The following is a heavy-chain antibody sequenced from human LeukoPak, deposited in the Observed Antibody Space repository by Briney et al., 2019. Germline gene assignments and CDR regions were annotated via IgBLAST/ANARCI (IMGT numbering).Heavy chain of an antibody. CDR2: IYYSGST. CDR1: GGSISSGDYY. D-gene: IGHD2-2*01. Sequence: PSQTLSLTCTVSGGSISSGDYYWSWIRQSPGKGLEWIGYIYYSGSTYYNPSLKSRVTISVDTSKNQFSLKLSSVTAADTAVYHCARAYYCSSTSCYDSRWFDPWGQGTLVTVSS. CDR3: ARAYYCSSTSCYDSRWFDP. J-gene: IGHJ5*02. V-gene: IGHV4-30-4*01.